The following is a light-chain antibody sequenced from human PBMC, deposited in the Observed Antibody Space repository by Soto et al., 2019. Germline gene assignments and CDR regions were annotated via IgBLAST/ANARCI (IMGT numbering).Light chain of an antibody. CDR3: QQVNTYPLT. Sequence: DIQLTQSPSFLSASVGDRVTITCRASQGINSYLAWYQQKPGKAHNLLIYGASTLQSGFPSRFSGSGSGTEFTLTISSLQPEDFATYYCQQVNTYPLTFGPGTKVDI. J-gene: IGKJ3*01. CDR2: GAS. V-gene: IGKV1-9*01. CDR1: QGINSY.